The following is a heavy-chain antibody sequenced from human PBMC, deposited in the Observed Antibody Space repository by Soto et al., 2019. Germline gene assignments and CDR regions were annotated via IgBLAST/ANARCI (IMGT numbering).Heavy chain of an antibody. V-gene: IGHV3-66*01. CDR2: IYSGGST. D-gene: IGHD4-4*01. CDR1: GFTVSSNY. Sequence: GGSLRLSCAASGFTVSSNYMSWVRQAPGKGLEWVSVIYSGGSTYYADSVKGRFTISRDNSKNTLYLQMNSLRAEDTAVYYCARVSFSNYYDYYYMDVWGKGTTVTVSS. CDR3: ARVSFSNYYDYYYMDV. J-gene: IGHJ6*03.